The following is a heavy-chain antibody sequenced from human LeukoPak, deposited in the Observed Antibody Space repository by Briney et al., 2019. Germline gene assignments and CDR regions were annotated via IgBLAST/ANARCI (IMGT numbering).Heavy chain of an antibody. D-gene: IGHD1-26*01. CDR3: ARHAPRGVGATDYFDY. V-gene: IGHV4-59*08. CDR1: GGSISSYY. CDR2: IYYSGST. J-gene: IGHJ4*02. Sequence: PSETLSLTCTVSGGSISSYYWSWIRQPPGKGLEWIGYIYYSGSTNYNPSLKSRVTISVDTSKNQFSLKLSSVTAADTAVYYCARHAPRGVGATDYFDYWGQGTLVTVSS.